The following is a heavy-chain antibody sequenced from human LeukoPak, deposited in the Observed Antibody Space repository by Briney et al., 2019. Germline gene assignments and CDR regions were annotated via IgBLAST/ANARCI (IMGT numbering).Heavy chain of an antibody. D-gene: IGHD5-12*01. Sequence: SETLSLTCAVYGGSFSGYYWSWIRQPPGKGLEWIGEINHSGSTNYNPSPKSRVTISVDTSKNQFSLKLSSVTAADTAVYYCARVLRGYSGYDYVGSDYWGQGTLVTVSS. CDR1: GGSFSGYY. V-gene: IGHV4-34*01. CDR2: INHSGST. CDR3: ARVLRGYSGYDYVGSDY. J-gene: IGHJ4*02.